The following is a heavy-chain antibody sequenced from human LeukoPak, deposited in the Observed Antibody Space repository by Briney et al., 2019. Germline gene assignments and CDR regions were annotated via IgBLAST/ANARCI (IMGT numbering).Heavy chain of an antibody. CDR3: AKDLGDGYHFFYDS. J-gene: IGHJ4*02. CDR2: INGDGSST. Sequence: GGSLRLSCAASGFTFNTYWMYWVRQGLGKGLVWVSRINGDGSSTTYADSVKGRFTISRDNAKNTLYLQMNSLKSEDTAVYYCAKDLGDGYHFFYDSWGQGSLVTVSS. CDR1: GFTFNTYW. D-gene: IGHD5-24*01. V-gene: IGHV3-74*03.